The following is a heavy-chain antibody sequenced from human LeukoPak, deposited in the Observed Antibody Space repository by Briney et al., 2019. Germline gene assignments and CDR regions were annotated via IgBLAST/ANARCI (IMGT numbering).Heavy chain of an antibody. CDR1: GFTFSTFG. CDR3: AKCPYDSGSYPDY. V-gene: IGHV3-30*18. D-gene: IGHD3-10*01. Sequence: GGSLRLSCAASGFTFSTFGMHWVRQAPGKGLEWVAVISYDGSEAYYAGSMKGRFTISRDNSKNTLYLQMNGLRAEDTAVYYCAKCPYDSGSYPDYWGQGTLVTASS. CDR2: ISYDGSEA. J-gene: IGHJ4*02.